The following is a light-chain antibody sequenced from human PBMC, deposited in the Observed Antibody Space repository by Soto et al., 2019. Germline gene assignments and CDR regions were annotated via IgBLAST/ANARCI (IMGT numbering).Light chain of an antibody. CDR2: KVS. J-gene: IGKJ1*01. V-gene: IGKV2-30*02. Sequence: VVMTQSPLSLPVTLGQPASISCRSSQSLIHSDGNTYLNWFQQRPGQSPRRLIYKVSDRDSGVPDRVTGSGSGTDFTLKISRVEAEEVGVDYCMQGTHWPWTFGQGTEVEIK. CDR1: QSLIHSDGNTY. CDR3: MQGTHWPWT.